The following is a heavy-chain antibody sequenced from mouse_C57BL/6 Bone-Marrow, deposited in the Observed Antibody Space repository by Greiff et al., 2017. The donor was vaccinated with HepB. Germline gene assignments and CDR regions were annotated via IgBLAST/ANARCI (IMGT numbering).Heavy chain of an antibody. D-gene: IGHD1-1*01. CDR2: IYPGSGNT. J-gene: IGHJ3*01. CDR3: ARWGTTVV. CDR1: GYTLTDYY. V-gene: IGHV1-76*01. Sequence: VQLQQSGAELVRPGASVKLSCKASGYTLTDYYINWVKQRPGQGLEWIARIYPGSGNTYYNEKFKGKATLTAEKSSSTAYMQLSSLTSEDSAVYFCARWGTTVVWGQGTLVTVSA.